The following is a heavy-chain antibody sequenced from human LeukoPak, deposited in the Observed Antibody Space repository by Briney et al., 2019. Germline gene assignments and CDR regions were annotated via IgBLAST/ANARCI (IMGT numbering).Heavy chain of an antibody. V-gene: IGHV3-21*01. J-gene: IGHJ6*02. D-gene: IGHD4-17*01. CDR2: ISHSSSYI. Sequence: PGGSLRLSCAASGFTFSRYSMNWVRQAPGKGLEWVSSISHSSSYIYYAESVKGRFTISRDNAKNSLNLQMNSLRAEDTAVYYCASGLRQYGIDVWGQGTTVTVSS. CDR1: GFTFSRYS. CDR3: ASGLRQYGIDV.